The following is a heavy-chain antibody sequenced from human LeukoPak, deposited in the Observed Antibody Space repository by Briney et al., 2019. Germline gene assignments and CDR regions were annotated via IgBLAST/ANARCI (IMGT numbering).Heavy chain of an antibody. CDR2: IKQDGSEK. J-gene: IGHJ4*02. Sequence: GGSLRLSCAASGFTFSNIWMSWVRQAPGKGLEWVANIKQDGSEKNYVDSVEGRFTISRDNAKNSLYLQMNSLRAEDTAVYYCATGGSSRMAYWGQGALATVSS. CDR1: GFTFSNIW. V-gene: IGHV3-7*01. D-gene: IGHD2-2*01. CDR3: ATGGSSRMAY.